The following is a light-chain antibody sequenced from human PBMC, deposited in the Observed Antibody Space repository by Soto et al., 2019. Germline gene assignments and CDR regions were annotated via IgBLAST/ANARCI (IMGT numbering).Light chain of an antibody. CDR2: KAS. J-gene: IGKJ1*01. Sequence: DIQLTQSPSTLSASVGDRVTITCRASQSISSWLAWYQQKPGKAPKLLIYKASSLQSGGPSRFSGSGSGTEFTLTISSLQPDDFAPYYGQQYNSYPWTVGHGTKVEIK. CDR1: QSISSW. CDR3: QQYNSYPWT. V-gene: IGKV1-5*03.